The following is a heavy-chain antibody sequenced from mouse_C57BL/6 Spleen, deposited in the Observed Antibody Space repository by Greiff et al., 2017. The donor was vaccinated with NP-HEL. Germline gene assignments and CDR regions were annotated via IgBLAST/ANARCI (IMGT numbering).Heavy chain of an antibody. CDR2: IDPSDSYT. V-gene: IGHV1-69*01. CDR1: GYTFTSYW. CDR3: ARSTGEGFAY. J-gene: IGHJ3*01. D-gene: IGHD2-1*01. Sequence: QVQLQQSGAELVMPGASVKLSCKASGYTFTSYWMHWVKQRPGQGLEWIGEIDPSDSYTNYNQKFMGKSTLTVDKSSSTAYMQLSSLTSEDSAVYYSARSTGEGFAYWGEGTLVTVSA.